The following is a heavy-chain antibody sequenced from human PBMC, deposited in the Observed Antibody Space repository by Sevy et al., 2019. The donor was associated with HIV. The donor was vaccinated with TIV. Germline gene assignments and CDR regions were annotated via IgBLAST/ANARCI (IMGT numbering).Heavy chain of an antibody. J-gene: IGHJ4*02. D-gene: IGHD2-2*01. Sequence: SETLSLTCTVSGGSISSGGYYWSWIRQHPGKGLEWIGYIYYSGSTYYNPSLKSRVTISVDTSKNQFSLKPSAVTAADTAVYYCAREMSTIIDYWGQGTLVTVSS. V-gene: IGHV4-31*03. CDR1: GGSISSGGYY. CDR2: IYYSGST. CDR3: AREMSTIIDY.